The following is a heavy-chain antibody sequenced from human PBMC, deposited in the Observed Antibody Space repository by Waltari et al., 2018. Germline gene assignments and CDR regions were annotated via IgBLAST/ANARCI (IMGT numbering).Heavy chain of an antibody. Sequence: EVQLVESGGGLVQPGGSLRLSCAASGFTFINYWMHWVLQAPGKVLVLVYVLYPDGSSTNYADSVKGRFTVSRDNAKNTLYLQMSSLRVEDTAVYYCARTLGSTRTSMWGQGTLVTVSS. J-gene: IGHJ4*02. CDR1: GFTFINYW. CDR3: ARTLGSTRTSM. D-gene: IGHD1-1*01. V-gene: IGHV3-74*01. CDR2: LYPDGSST.